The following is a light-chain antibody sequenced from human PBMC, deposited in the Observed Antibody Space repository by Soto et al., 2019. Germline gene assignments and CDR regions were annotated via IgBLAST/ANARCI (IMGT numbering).Light chain of an antibody. CDR1: QSVRDN. CDR2: DAS. V-gene: IGKV3-11*01. J-gene: IGKJ4*01. Sequence: EILLTQSPATLALSPGEGATLSCRASQSVRDNLAWYQQKTGQAPRILIYDASNRASGIPDRFGGSGSGTDLNLTIRSLQPEDFATYYCQQSLSNPRTFGGGTKVDIK. CDR3: QQSLSNPRT.